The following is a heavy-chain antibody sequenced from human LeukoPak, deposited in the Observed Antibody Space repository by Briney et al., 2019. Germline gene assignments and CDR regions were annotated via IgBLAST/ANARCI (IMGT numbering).Heavy chain of an antibody. D-gene: IGHD2-2*02. CDR3: ARVGYCSSTSCYKFDY. CDR2: INWNGGST. CDR1: GFTFDDYG. V-gene: IGHV3-20*01. J-gene: IGHJ4*02. Sequence: GGSLRLSCAASGFTFDDYGMSWVRHAPGKGLEWVSGINWNGGSTGYADSVKGRFTISRDNAKNSLYLQMNSLRAEDTALYRCARVGYCSSTSCYKFDYWGQGTLVTVSS.